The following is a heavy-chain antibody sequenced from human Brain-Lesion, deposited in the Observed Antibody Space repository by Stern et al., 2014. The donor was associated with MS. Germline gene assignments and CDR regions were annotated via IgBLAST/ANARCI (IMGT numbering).Heavy chain of an antibody. J-gene: IGHJ6*02. CDR3: ARGRVVPGFQYYATDV. V-gene: IGHV4-61*02. CDR1: GGSISSGGYY. D-gene: IGHD2-2*01. CDR2: IFNSGST. Sequence: QLQLGQSGPGLVKPSQTLSLSCTVSGGSISSGGYYWSWIRQPAGKGLEWIGRIFNSGSTRYKPSLKSGVPISIDPSKNQFSLRLTSMTAADTAVYYCARGRVVPGFQYYATDVWGQGTTVIVSS.